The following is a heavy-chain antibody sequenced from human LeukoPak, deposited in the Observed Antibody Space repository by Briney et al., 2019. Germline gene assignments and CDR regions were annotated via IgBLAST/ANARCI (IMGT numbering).Heavy chain of an antibody. CDR1: GFTFSSYG. CDR3: AKDCCGYSYGSNFDY. Sequence: PGGSLRLSCAASGFTFSSYGMHWVRQAPGKGLEWVAFIRYDGSNKYYADSVKGRFTISRDNSKNTLYLQMNSLRAEDTAVYYCAKDCCGYSYGSNFDYWGQGTLVTASS. D-gene: IGHD5-18*01. V-gene: IGHV3-30*02. CDR2: IRYDGSNK. J-gene: IGHJ4*02.